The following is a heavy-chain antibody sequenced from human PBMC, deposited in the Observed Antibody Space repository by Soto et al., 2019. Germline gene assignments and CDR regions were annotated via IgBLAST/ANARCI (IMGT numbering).Heavy chain of an antibody. V-gene: IGHV4-39*01. CDR2: IYSSGRS. Sequence: SQTLSFTGNVSGDSITTSGYYWDWIRQPPGKGLEWIGRIYSSGRSYYYPSRRSRVTTSLETTKNQIYLKVNSVTAADMAVHSCVRPATDHPDSYHSAIDVWGQGSTVTVSS. CDR3: VRPATDHPDSYHSAIDV. J-gene: IGHJ6*02. CDR1: GDSITTSGYY.